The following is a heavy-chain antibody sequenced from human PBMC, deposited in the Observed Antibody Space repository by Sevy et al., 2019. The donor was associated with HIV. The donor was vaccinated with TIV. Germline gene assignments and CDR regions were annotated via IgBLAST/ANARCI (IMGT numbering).Heavy chain of an antibody. CDR2: IKPSGETT. J-gene: IGHJ4*02. D-gene: IGHD1-1*01. Sequence: ASVKVSCKASGYTFTSYYIHWVRQAPGQGLEWMGIIKPSGETTKYAQKFQGRLTLTKDTSTSTVYMELSSLRSEDTVVYFCARDVSLGTTDGYYFDFWGQGTLVTVSS. CDR3: ARDVSLGTTDGYYFDF. V-gene: IGHV1-46*01. CDR1: GYTFTSYY.